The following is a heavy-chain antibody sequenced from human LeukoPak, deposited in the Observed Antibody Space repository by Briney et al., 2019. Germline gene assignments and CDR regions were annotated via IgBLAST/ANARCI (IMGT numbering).Heavy chain of an antibody. V-gene: IGHV4-4*07. Sequence: PAETLSLTCTVSGDSISSYHWSWIRQPAGKGLEWIGRIHMSGSTNYNPSLRSRVAISMDNSKNQFSLEVTSVTAADTALYYCARDDSSRDGRGGYHYWGQGTLVTVSS. CDR1: GDSISSYH. D-gene: IGHD3-22*01. CDR2: IHMSGST. CDR3: ARDDSSRDGRGGYHY. J-gene: IGHJ4*02.